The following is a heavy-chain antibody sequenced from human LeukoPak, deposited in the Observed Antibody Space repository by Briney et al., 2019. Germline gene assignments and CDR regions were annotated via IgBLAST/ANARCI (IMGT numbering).Heavy chain of an antibody. CDR1: GFYG. V-gene: IGHV3-30*02. J-gene: IGHJ4*02. CDR3: AKEEVLVPTANSLYYFDY. CDR2: IRYDGSNK. D-gene: IGHD2-2*01. Sequence: GRSPRPSCAASGFYGMHWVRQAPGKGLECAAFIRYDGSNKYYADSVKGRFTISRDNSKNTLYLQMNSLRADDTAVYYCAKEEVLVPTANSLYYFDYWGQGTLVPVSS.